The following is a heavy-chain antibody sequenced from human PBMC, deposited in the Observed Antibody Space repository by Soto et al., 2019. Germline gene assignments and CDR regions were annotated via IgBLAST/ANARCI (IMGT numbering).Heavy chain of an antibody. CDR1: GGSISSSSYY. V-gene: IGHV4-39*01. J-gene: IGHJ4*02. Sequence: SETLSLTCTVSGGSISSSSYYWGWIRQPPGKGLEWIGSIYYSGSTYYNPSLKSRVTISVDTSKNQFSLKLSSVTAADTAVYYCARHWEYYYGYFDYWGQGTLVTVSS. CDR2: IYYSGST. CDR3: ARHWEYYYGYFDY. D-gene: IGHD3-10*01.